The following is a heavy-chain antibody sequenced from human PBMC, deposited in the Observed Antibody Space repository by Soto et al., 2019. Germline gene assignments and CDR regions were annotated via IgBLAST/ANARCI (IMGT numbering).Heavy chain of an antibody. V-gene: IGHV1-18*01. D-gene: IGHD2-15*01. CDR3: ARDKNRSLLWPPLSAP. CDR1: VYAKSVDG. Sequence: ALLKGYWKGFVYAKSVDGGGCGRQEHEQGLEWMGWISAYNGNTNYAQKLQGRVTMTTDTSTSTAYMELRSLRSDDTAVYYCARDKNRSLLWPPLSAPLGKGTLVTVFS. CDR2: ISAYNGNT. J-gene: IGHJ5*02.